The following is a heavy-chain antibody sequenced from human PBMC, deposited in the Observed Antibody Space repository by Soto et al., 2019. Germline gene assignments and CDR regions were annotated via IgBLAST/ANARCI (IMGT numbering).Heavy chain of an antibody. CDR1: GASISSYY. J-gene: IGHJ5*02. Sequence: SETLSPTCSVSGASISSYYWTWIRHPPGGGLEWIGYMHHTQGTNDNPSLRGRVHMSIDTSMNQFSLRLTSVTAADTAVYYCARVPFVGYFDWLDPWGHGTLVTVSS. D-gene: IGHD3-9*01. CDR3: ARVPFVGYFDWLDP. V-gene: IGHV4-59*01. CDR2: MHHTQGT.